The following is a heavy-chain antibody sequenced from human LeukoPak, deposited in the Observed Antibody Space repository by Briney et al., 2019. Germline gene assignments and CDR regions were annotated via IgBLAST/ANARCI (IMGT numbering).Heavy chain of an antibody. CDR3: AREFRPGSGSYDW. CDR1: ACTFTAGYY. Sequence: ASVKVSCKASACTFTAGYYIHWVRQAPGQGLEWMGWINPNSGGTNYAQKFQGSVTMTRDTSITTAYMELSRLRSDDTAVYYCAREFRPGSGSYDWWGQGTLVTVSS. J-gene: IGHJ4*02. CDR2: INPNSGGT. D-gene: IGHD3-10*01. V-gene: IGHV1-2*04.